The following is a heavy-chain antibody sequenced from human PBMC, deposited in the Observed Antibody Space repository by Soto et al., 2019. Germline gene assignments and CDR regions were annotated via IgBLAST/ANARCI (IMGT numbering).Heavy chain of an antibody. CDR2: INTDGSSR. D-gene: IGHD6-19*01. J-gene: IGHJ4*01. CDR3: VRGSNDWIGVDY. Sequence: EVQLVESGGGLVQPGGFLRLCCEVSGFIFSSYWMPWVRQAPGKGLVWVSRINTDGSSRTYADSVEGRFTISRDNAKNTLYLQIDSLRDEDTAVYFCVRGSNDWIGVDYWGHGTLATVSS. V-gene: IGHV3-74*01. CDR1: GFIFSSYW.